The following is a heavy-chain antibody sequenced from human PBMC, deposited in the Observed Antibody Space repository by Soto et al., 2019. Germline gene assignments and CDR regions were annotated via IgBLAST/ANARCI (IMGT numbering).Heavy chain of an antibody. CDR1: GGSISSSSYY. D-gene: IGHD7-27*01. V-gene: IGHV4-39*01. Sequence: SETLSLTCTVSGGSISSSSYYWGWIRQPPGKGLEWIGSIYYSGSTYYNPSLKSRVTISVDTSKNKFSLKLSSVTAADTAVYYCARHVNPWAQGAFDIWGQGTMVTVSS. CDR2: IYYSGST. CDR3: ARHVNPWAQGAFDI. J-gene: IGHJ3*02.